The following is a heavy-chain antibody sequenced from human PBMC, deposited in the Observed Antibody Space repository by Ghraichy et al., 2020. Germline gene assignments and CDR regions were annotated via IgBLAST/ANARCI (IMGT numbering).Heavy chain of an antibody. V-gene: IGHV4-30-4*01. CDR1: GGSISSGDYY. D-gene: IGHD3/OR15-3a*01. CDR2: IYYSGST. CDR3: ARAKLDVKDFDY. J-gene: IGHJ4*02. Sequence: SQTLSLTCTVSGGSISSGDYYWSWIRQPPGKGLEWIGYIYYSGSTYYNPSLKSRVTISVDTSKNQFSLKLSSVTAADTAVYYCARAKLDVKDFDYWGQGTLVTVSS.